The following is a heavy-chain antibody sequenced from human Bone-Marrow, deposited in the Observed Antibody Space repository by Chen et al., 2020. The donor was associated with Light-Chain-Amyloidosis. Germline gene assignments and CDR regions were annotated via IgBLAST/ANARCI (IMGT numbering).Heavy chain of an antibody. J-gene: IGHJ4*02. CDR1: GYTFTSYD. CDR3: ARADVDSSGYYYYY. D-gene: IGHD3-22*01. CDR2: MNPNSGNT. Sequence: QVQLVQSGAEVKKPGASVKVSCKASGYTFTSYDINWVRQATGQGLEWMGWMNPNSGNTGYAQKFQGRVNMTRNTSISTAYMELSSLGSEDTAVYYCARADVDSSGYYYYYWGQGTLVTVSS. V-gene: IGHV1-8*01.